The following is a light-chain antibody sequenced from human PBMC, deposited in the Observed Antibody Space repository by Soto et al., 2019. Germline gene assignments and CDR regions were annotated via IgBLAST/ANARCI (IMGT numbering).Light chain of an antibody. V-gene: IGKV1-39*01. Sequence: DIQMTQSPSSLSASVGDRFTITCRASQTITTYLNWYQQKPGEAPKLLIYAASNLQGGVPSRFSGSGSGTDFTLTITSLQPEDFATYYCQQSYRTPPTFGQGTKVDIK. CDR3: QQSYRTPPT. CDR2: AAS. J-gene: IGKJ1*01. CDR1: QTITTY.